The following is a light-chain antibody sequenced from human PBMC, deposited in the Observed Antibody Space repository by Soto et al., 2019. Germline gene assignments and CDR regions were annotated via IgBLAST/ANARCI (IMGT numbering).Light chain of an antibody. V-gene: IGLV1-51*02. Sequence: QSVLTQPPSVSAAPGQKVTISCSGSSSNIGSDYVSWYQQLPGTAPKLLIYENSERPSGIPDRFSGSKSGTSATLGITGLRTGDEADYYCGAWDSSLTGGVFGGGTKLTVL. CDR3: GAWDSSLTGGV. J-gene: IGLJ2*01. CDR2: ENS. CDR1: SSNIGSDY.